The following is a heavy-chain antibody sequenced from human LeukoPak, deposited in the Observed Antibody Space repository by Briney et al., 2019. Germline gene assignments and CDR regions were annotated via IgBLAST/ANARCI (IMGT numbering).Heavy chain of an antibody. CDR2: TYYSGST. Sequence: SETLSLTCTVSGGSISSYYWSWIRQPPGKGLEWIGYTYYSGSTNYSPSLKSRVTISVDTSKNQFSLKLSSVTAADTAVYYCARAIIAARQTGYYYYMDVWGKGTTVTVSS. V-gene: IGHV4-59*01. CDR3: ARAIIAARQTGYYYYMDV. D-gene: IGHD6-6*01. J-gene: IGHJ6*03. CDR1: GGSISSYY.